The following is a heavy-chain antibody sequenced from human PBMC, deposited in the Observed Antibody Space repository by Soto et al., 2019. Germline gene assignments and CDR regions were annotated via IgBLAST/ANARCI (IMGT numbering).Heavy chain of an antibody. CDR1: GFTFSSYN. Sequence: EVQLVESGGGLVKPGGSLRLSCAASGFTFSSYNMNWVRQAPGKGLEWVSSISSSSDYIYYADSVKGRFTISRDSAKNHLYRQMNTRRAEDTAVYYCARCGTGVKGGYSFLPNYWGQGTLVTVSS. V-gene: IGHV3-21*02. J-gene: IGHJ4*02. D-gene: IGHD5-18*01. CDR3: ARCGTGVKGGYSFLPNY. CDR2: ISSSSDYI.